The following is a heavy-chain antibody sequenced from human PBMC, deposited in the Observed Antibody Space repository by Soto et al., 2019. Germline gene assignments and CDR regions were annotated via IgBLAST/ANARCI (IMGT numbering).Heavy chain of an antibody. Sequence: QVQLVESGGGLVKPGGSLRLSCAASGFTFSDYYMSWIRQAPGKGLEWVSYISSSSSSTTYADSVKGRFTISRDNAKNSLYLQMNSLRAEDTAVYYCARYYYASGSYHYYFDYWGRGTLVTVSS. J-gene: IGHJ4*02. CDR2: ISSSSSST. D-gene: IGHD3-10*01. V-gene: IGHV3-11*06. CDR1: GFTFSDYY. CDR3: ARYYYASGSYHYYFDY.